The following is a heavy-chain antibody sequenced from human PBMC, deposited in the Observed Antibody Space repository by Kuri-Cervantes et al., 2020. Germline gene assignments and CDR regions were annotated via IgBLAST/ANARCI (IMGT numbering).Heavy chain of an antibody. Sequence: GESLKISCAASGFTFSNYWMSWVRQAPGKGLEWVSAISGNDVNTYYADSVKGRFTISRDNSKNTLSLQMNSLRAEDTAVYYCAKAPYDYGDYFWGYWGQGTLVTVSS. CDR1: GFTFSNYW. D-gene: IGHD4-17*01. J-gene: IGHJ4*02. V-gene: IGHV3-23*01. CDR3: AKAPYDYGDYFWGY. CDR2: ISGNDVNT.